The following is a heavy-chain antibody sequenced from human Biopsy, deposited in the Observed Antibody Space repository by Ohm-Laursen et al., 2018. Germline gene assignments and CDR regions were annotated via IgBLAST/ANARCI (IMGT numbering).Heavy chain of an antibody. J-gene: IGHJ4*02. Sequence: GSLRLSCTAPGFSISINYMSWVRQAPGKGLEWISVSNSGGSTYYADSVKDRFTISRDNSNNAVFLQMNSLRAEDTAVYYCARGRGGLAPLDNWGLGTLITVSS. CDR3: ARGRGGLAPLDN. CDR2: SNSGGST. CDR1: GFSISINY. V-gene: IGHV3-66*01.